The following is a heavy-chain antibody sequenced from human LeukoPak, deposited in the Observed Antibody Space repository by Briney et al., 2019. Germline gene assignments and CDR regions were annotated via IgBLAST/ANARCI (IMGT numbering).Heavy chain of an antibody. CDR3: AKDYTVTTSNWFDP. J-gene: IGHJ5*02. CDR1: GFTFSSYG. D-gene: IGHD4-11*01. CDR2: IWYDGSNK. Sequence: SGGSLRLSCAASGFTFSSYGMHWARQAPGKGLEWVAVIWYDGSNKYYADSVKGRFTISRDNSKNTLYLQMNSLRAEDTAVYYCAKDYTVTTSNWFDPWGQGTLVTVSS. V-gene: IGHV3-33*06.